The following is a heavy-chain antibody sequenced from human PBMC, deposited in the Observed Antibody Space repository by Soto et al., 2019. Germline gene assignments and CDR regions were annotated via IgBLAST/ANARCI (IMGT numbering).Heavy chain of an antibody. Sequence: QVQLQESGPGLVKPSQTLSLTCSVSGASTVSHYHWTWIRQPPGKGLEWMGYIFNSGNTFYNPSLTSRIPISTDTSGKPFSLELRSVTAADTAVYYCALALGPTTGLDYWGQGTLVTGSS. CDR2: IFNSGNT. V-gene: IGHV4-31*02. J-gene: IGHJ4*02. D-gene: IGHD1-26*01. CDR3: ALALGPTTGLDY. CDR1: GASTVSHYH.